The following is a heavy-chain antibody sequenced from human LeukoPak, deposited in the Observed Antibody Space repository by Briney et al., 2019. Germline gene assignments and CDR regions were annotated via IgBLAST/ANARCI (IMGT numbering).Heavy chain of an antibody. J-gene: IGHJ4*02. CDR1: GYTFTGYY. D-gene: IGHD3-3*01. V-gene: IGHV1-2*02. CDR3: ARTYYDFWSGYYPDY. CDR2: ISPNSGDT. Sequence: ASVKVSCKASGYTFTGYYMHWVRQAPGQGLEWMGWISPNSGDTNYAQKFQGRVTMTRDTSISTAYMELSSLRSDDTAVYYCARTYYDFWSGYYPDYWGQGTLVTVSS.